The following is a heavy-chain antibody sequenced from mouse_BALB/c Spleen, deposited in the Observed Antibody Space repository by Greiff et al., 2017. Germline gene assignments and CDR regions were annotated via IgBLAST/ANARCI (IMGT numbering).Heavy chain of an antibody. CDR2: INPGSGGT. J-gene: IGHJ4*01. V-gene: IGHV1-54*03. Sequence: VQLQQSGTVLARPGASVKMSCKASGYSFNSYWMHWVKQRPGQGLEWIGVINPGSGGTNYNEKFKGKATLTADKSSSTAYMQLSSLTSDDSAVYFCARSSTPAMDYWGQVTSVTVSS. CDR1: GYSFNSYW. D-gene: IGHD2-1*01. CDR3: ARSSTPAMDY.